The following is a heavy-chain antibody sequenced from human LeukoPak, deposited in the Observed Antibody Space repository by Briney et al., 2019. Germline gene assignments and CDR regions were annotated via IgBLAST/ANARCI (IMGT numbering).Heavy chain of an antibody. D-gene: IGHD3-22*01. CDR2: IYYSGST. CDR1: GGSISSYY. Sequence: SETLSLTCTVPGGSISSYYWSWIRQPPGKGLEWIGYIYYSGSTNYNPSLKSRVTISVDTSKNQFSLKLSSVTAADTAVYYCARVAYYDSSGYPNWLDPWGQGTLVTVSS. J-gene: IGHJ5*02. CDR3: ARVAYYDSSGYPNWLDP. V-gene: IGHV4-59*01.